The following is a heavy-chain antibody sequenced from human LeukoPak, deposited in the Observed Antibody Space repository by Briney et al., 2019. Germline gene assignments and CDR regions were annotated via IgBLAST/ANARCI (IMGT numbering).Heavy chain of an antibody. D-gene: IGHD1-1*01. CDR3: ARDLLQTGIDY. CDR2: IYYSGST. CDR1: GGSISSSSYY. V-gene: IGHV4-39*07. J-gene: IGHJ4*02. Sequence: SETLSLTCTVSGGSISSSSYYWGWIRQPPGKGLEWIGSIYYSGSTYYNPSLKSRVTISVDMSKTQFSLKLSCVTAADTAVYYCARDLLQTGIDYWGQGTLVTVSS.